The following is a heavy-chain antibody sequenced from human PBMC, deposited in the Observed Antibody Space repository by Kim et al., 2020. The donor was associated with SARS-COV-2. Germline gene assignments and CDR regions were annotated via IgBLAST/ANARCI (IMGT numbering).Heavy chain of an antibody. V-gene: IGHV1-3*01. CDR3: AREGECAGRTQDGMDV. D-gene: IGHD3-10*02. J-gene: IGHJ6*02. CDR1: GYTFTTYA. Sequence: ASVKVSCKASGYTFTTYAMHWVRQAPGQGLEWMGWINCYNGNTKYSQKFQDRVTITRDTSASSAYMELSSLRSEYTAVYYCAREGECAGRTQDGMDVWGQGTTVTVSS. CDR2: INCYNGNT.